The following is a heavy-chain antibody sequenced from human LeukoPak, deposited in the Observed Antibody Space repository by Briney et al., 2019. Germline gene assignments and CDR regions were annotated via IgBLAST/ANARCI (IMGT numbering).Heavy chain of an antibody. Sequence: GESLKISCKGSGYSFTSYWISWVRQMPGKGLXXXXXIDPSDSYTNYSPSFQGHVTISADKSISTAYLQWSSLKASDTAMYYCARQKDLATSYYYYGMDVWGKGTTVTVSS. CDR3: ARQKDLATSYYYYGMDV. CDR1: GYSFTSYW. CDR2: IDPSDSYT. J-gene: IGHJ6*04. V-gene: IGHV5-10-1*01.